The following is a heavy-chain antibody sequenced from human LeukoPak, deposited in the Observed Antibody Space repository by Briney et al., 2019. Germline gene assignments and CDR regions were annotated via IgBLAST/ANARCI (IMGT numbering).Heavy chain of an antibody. J-gene: IGHJ4*02. Sequence: GGSLKLSCAASGFTFSSYAMSWVRQAPGKGLEWVSAISGSGGSTYYADSVKGRFTISRDNSKNTLYLQMNSLRAEDTAVYYCAKNLWFGEYNDYWGQGTLVTVSS. CDR2: ISGSGGST. D-gene: IGHD3-10*01. V-gene: IGHV3-23*01. CDR1: GFTFSSYA. CDR3: AKNLWFGEYNDY.